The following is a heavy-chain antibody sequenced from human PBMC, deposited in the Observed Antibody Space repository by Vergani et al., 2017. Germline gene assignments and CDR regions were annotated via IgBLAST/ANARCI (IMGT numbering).Heavy chain of an antibody. J-gene: IGHJ6*02. Sequence: QVQLVESGGGVVQPGRSLRLSCAASGFSFSSFGFHWVRQAPGKGLEWVAFIRYDGSSEYYGDSVKGRFTISRDKSQNTVNLQMNSLRTEDTAVYFCANSVIAGNVGVAYFGMDVWGRGTTVTVSS. CDR3: ANSVIAGNVGVAYFGMDV. D-gene: IGHD2/OR15-2a*01. V-gene: IGHV3-30*02. CDR1: GFSFSSFG. CDR2: IRYDGSSE.